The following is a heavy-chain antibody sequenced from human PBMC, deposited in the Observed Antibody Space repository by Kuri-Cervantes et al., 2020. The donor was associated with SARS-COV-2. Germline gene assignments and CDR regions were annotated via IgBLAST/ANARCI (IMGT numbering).Heavy chain of an antibody. Sequence: ESLKISCAASGFTFSSYSMNWVRQPPGKGLEWVGYIYYNGSTYYNPSLRSRVIVSVDRSKNQFSLNLNSVTAADTALYYCARGAIDWGQGTLVTVSS. J-gene: IGHJ4*02. V-gene: IGHV4-59*12. CDR2: IYYNGST. D-gene: IGHD2/OR15-2a*01. CDR1: GFTFSSYS. CDR3: ARGAID.